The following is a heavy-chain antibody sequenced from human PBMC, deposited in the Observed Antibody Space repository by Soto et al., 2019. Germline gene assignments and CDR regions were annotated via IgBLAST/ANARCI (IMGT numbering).Heavy chain of an antibody. CDR3: AHVYWAASGTRYYFDH. J-gene: IGHJ4*02. CDR2: IYWDDDK. D-gene: IGHD6-13*01. V-gene: IGHV2-5*02. CDR1: GFSFRTGSVG. Sequence: QITLTESGPTLVKPTQTLTLTCTFSGFSFRTGSVGVGWIRQPPGKALEFLALIYWDDDKRYRPYLKNKITITKDTSRNQVVLTMTDLDPEDTATYYCAHVYWAASGTRYYFDHWGQGTLVTVSS.